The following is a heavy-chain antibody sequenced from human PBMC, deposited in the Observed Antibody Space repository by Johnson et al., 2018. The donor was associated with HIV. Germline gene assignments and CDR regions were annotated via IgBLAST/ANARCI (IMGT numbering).Heavy chain of an antibody. CDR2: IRYDGSNK. CDR1: GFTFSSYG. CDR3: AKDTVWSSGYYGGAFDI. V-gene: IGHV3-30*02. D-gene: IGHD3-22*01. J-gene: IGHJ3*02. Sequence: VQLVESGGCVVQPGGSLRLSCAASGFTFSSYGMHWVRQAPGKGLEWVAFIRYDGSNKYYADSVKGRFTISRDNSKNKLSLQMNSLRAEDTAVYYCAKDTVWSSGYYGGAFDIWGQGTMVTVSS.